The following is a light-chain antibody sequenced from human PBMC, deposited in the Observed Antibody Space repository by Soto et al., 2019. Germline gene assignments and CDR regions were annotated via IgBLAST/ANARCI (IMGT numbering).Light chain of an antibody. Sequence: QAVVTQPPSVSGAPGQRVTISCTGSSSNIGAGHDAHWYQQLPETAPKLLIYGNNNRPSGVPDRFSGSKSGTSASLAITGLQAEDEAEYYCQSYDSSLSAHVFGTGTKLTVL. J-gene: IGLJ1*01. CDR3: QSYDSSLSAHV. V-gene: IGLV1-40*01. CDR1: SSNIGAGHD. CDR2: GNN.